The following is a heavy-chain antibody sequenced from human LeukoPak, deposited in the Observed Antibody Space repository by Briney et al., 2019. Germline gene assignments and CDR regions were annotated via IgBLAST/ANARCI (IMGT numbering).Heavy chain of an antibody. D-gene: IGHD2-2*01. Sequence: GGSLRLSCAASGFTFSTYAMHWVRQAPGKGLEWVAVISFDGSTKYYADSVKGRFTMSRDNSKNTLYLQMNSLRVEDTGVYYCARGSSTNCYGGNCFYYYMAVWGKGTTVTVSS. V-gene: IGHV3-30*04. J-gene: IGHJ6*03. CDR2: ISFDGSTK. CDR3: ARGSSTNCYGGNCFYYYMAV. CDR1: GFTFSTYA.